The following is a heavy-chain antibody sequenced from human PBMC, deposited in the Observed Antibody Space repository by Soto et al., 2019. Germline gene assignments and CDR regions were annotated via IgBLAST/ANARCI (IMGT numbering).Heavy chain of an antibody. V-gene: IGHV4-4*02. D-gene: IGHD3-22*01. CDR2: IYHSGST. CDR3: ARRRGHPVIWAYYFDY. J-gene: IGHJ4*02. Sequence: QVQLQESGPGLVKPSGTLSLTCAVSGGSISSSNWWSWVRQPPGKGLEWIGEIYHSGSTNYNPSLRCRVTISVDKSKNQCSLKLSSVTAADTAVYYCARRRGHPVIWAYYFDYWGQGTLVTVSS. CDR1: GGSISSSNW.